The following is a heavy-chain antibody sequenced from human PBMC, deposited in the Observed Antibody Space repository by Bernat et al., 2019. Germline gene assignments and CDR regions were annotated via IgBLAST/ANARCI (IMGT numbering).Heavy chain of an antibody. CDR3: ARGHHYYDSSGYPYYFDY. CDR1: GGSISSYY. D-gene: IGHD3-22*01. V-gene: IGHV4-59*01. J-gene: IGHJ4*02. CDR2: IYYSGST. Sequence: QVQLQESGPGLVKPSETLSLTCTVSGGSISSYYWSWIRQPPGKGLEWIGYIYYSGSTNYNPSLKSRVTISVDTSKNQFSLKLSSVTAADTAVYYCARGHHYYDSSGYPYYFDYWGQGTLVTVSS.